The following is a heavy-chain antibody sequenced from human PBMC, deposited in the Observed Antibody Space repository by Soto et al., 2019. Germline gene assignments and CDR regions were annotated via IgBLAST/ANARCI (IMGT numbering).Heavy chain of an antibody. Sequence: ASVKVSCKASGYTFTSYGISWVRQAPGQGLEWMGWISAYNGTTNYAQKLQGRVTMTTDTSTSTAYMELRSLRSDDTAVYYCARDNTAGWFGELLSRFDPWGQGTLVTVS. V-gene: IGHV1-18*01. CDR3: ARDNTAGWFGELLSRFDP. J-gene: IGHJ5*02. CDR1: GYTFTSYG. CDR2: ISAYNGTT. D-gene: IGHD3-10*01.